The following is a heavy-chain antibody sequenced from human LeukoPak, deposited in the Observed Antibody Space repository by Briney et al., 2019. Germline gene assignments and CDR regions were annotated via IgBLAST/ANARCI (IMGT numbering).Heavy chain of an antibody. CDR2: IYYSGST. V-gene: IGHV4-59*01. D-gene: IGHD2-2*02. Sequence: SETLSLTCTVSGGSISNFHWAWIRQPPGKGLEWIGYIYYSGSTNYNPSLKSRVTISVDTSKNQFSLKLSSVTAADTAVYYCARVGCSSTSCYRKYFQHWGQGALVTVSS. CDR1: GGSISNFH. CDR3: ARVGCSSTSCYRKYFQH. J-gene: IGHJ1*01.